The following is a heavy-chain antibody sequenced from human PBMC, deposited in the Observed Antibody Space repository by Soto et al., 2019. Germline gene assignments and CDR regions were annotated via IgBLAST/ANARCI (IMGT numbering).Heavy chain of an antibody. CDR1: GYSISSGYY. J-gene: IGHJ4*02. CDR3: ARHYYDSSGYNFDY. D-gene: IGHD3-22*01. Sequence: NPSETLSLTCAVSGYSISSGYYWGWIRQPPGKGLEWIVSIYHSGSTYYNPSLKSRVTISVDTSKNQFSLKLSSVTAADTAVYYCARHYYDSSGYNFDYWGQGTLVTVSS. V-gene: IGHV4-38-2*01. CDR2: IYHSGST.